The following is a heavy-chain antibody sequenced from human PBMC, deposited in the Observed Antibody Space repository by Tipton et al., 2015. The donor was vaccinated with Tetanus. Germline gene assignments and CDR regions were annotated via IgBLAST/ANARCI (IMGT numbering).Heavy chain of an antibody. CDR2: IFHTGGT. CDR1: GGSINNGAYT. D-gene: IGHD3-10*01. V-gene: IGHV4-30-2*06. Sequence: TLSLTCTVSGGSINNGAYTWSWIRQSPGKGLEWIGNIFHTGGTYYNPSLKSRVTISVDGPKNQFSLNVKSVTAADTAVYYCARSHGSGGLLWFDSWGQGTLVTFSS. J-gene: IGHJ5*01. CDR3: ARSHGSGGLLWFDS.